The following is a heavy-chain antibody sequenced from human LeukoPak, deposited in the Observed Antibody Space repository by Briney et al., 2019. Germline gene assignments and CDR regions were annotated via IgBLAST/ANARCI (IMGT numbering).Heavy chain of an antibody. Sequence: PGGSLKLSCAASGFTFSSYGMHWVRQAPGKGLEWVAVIWYDGSNKYYADSVKGRFTISRDNSKNTLYLQMNSLRAEDTAVYYCARDYDFWGNNWFDPWGQGTLVTVSS. CDR2: IWYDGSNK. V-gene: IGHV3-33*01. CDR3: ARDYDFWGNNWFDP. D-gene: IGHD3/OR15-3a*01. CDR1: GFTFSSYG. J-gene: IGHJ5*02.